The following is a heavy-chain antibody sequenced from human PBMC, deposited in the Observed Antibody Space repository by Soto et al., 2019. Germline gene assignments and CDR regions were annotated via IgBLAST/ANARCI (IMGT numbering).Heavy chain of an antibody. CDR2: IYYSGSTNT. V-gene: IGHV4-59*08. J-gene: IGHJ6*02. Sequence: QVQLQESGPGLVKPSETLSLTCTVSGSSFSSYYWSWIRQPPGRGLEWIGHIYYSGSTNTNYNPSLKSRVSISVDTSKNQFSLKLSSVTAADTAVYYCAITADVWGQGTTVTVSS. D-gene: IGHD2-21*02. CDR1: GSSFSSYY. CDR3: AITADV.